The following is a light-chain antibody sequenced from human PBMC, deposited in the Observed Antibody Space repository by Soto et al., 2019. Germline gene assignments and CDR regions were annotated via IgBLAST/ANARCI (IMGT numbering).Light chain of an antibody. Sequence: DIQMTQSPSSLSASVGDRVTITCRASQSISSYLNWYQQKPGKAPKLLIYAASSLQSGVPSRFSGSGPGTDFTLTISSLQPEDFATYYCQQSYSTVTFGGGTKVEIK. V-gene: IGKV1-39*01. J-gene: IGKJ4*01. CDR1: QSISSY. CDR3: QQSYSTVT. CDR2: AAS.